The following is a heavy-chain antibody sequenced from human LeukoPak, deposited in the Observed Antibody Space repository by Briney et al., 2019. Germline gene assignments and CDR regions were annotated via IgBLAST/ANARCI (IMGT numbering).Heavy chain of an antibody. CDR1: GGSFSGYY. CDR2: INHSGST. Sequence: SETLSLTCAVYGGSFSGYYWSWIRQPPGTGLEWIGEINHSGSTNYNPSLKSRVTISVDTSKNQFSLKLSSVSAADTAVYYCARGRRILTVTIKFDYWGQGTLVTV. V-gene: IGHV4-34*01. D-gene: IGHD4-17*01. CDR3: ARGRRILTVTIKFDY. J-gene: IGHJ4*02.